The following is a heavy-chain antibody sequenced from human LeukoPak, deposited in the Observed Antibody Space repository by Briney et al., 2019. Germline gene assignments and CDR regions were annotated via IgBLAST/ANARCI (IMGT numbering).Heavy chain of an antibody. V-gene: IGHV1-18*01. CDR2: ISAYNGNT. CDR3: ARDRNYDYVWGSYRYRSYYFDY. J-gene: IGHJ4*02. CDR1: GYTFTSYG. Sequence: ASVKVSCKASGYTFTSYGISWVRQAPGQGLEWMGWISAYNGNTNYAQKLQGRVTMTTDTSTSTAYMELRSLRSDDTAVYYCARDRNYDYVWGSYRYRSYYFDYWGQGTLVTVSS. D-gene: IGHD3-16*02.